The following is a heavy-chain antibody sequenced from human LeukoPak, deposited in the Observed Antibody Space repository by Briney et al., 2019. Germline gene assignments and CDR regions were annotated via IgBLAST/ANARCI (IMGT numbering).Heavy chain of an antibody. D-gene: IGHD3-10*01. CDR1: RNIFTGYF. CDR2: INPKNGGT. CDR3: ARAQYYYGSGTYSPLGY. J-gene: IGHJ4*02. V-gene: IGHV1-2*02. Sequence: ASVKVSCKASRNIFTGYFIHWVRQAHGQGLEWMGWINPKNGGTNPAEKFQGRVTMTRDTSLSTAFMELTGLTSDDTAVYFCARAQYYYGSGTYSPLGYWGQGILVTVSS.